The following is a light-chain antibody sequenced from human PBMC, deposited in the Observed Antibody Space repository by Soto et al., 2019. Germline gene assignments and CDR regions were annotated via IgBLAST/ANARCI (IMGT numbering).Light chain of an antibody. CDR1: NSNIGNNA. J-gene: IGLJ3*02. CDR2: SDD. Sequence: QSVLTQPPSVSAAPRQRVTISCSGSNSNIGNNAVNWYQQVPGRAPKLLIHSDDRVPSGISYRFSGSKSGTSASLAISELQAGDEADYYCAAWDDSLNGPVFGGGTKVTVL. V-gene: IGLV1-36*01. CDR3: AAWDDSLNGPV.